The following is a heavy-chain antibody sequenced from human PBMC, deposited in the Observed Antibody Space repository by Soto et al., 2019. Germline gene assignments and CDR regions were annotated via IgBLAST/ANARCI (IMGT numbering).Heavy chain of an antibody. V-gene: IGHV4-39*01. CDR3: ARHASTMIVVVITL. D-gene: IGHD3-22*01. CDR2: IYYSGST. CDR1: GGSISSSSYY. Sequence: QLQLQESGPGLVKPSETLSLTCTVSGGSISSSSYYWGWIRQPPGKGLEWIGSIYYSGSTYYNPSLKSRVTISVDTSKNQFSLKLSSVTAADTAVYYCARHASTMIVVVITLWGQGTLVTVSS. J-gene: IGHJ4*02.